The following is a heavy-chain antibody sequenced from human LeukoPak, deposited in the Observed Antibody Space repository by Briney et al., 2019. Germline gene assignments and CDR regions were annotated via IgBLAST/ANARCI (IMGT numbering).Heavy chain of an antibody. D-gene: IGHD3-3*01. J-gene: IGHJ4*02. CDR1: GFTFSDYY. CDR2: ISSSGSTI. V-gene: IGHV3-11*04. CDR3: AREMFWSGYFANLHFDY. Sequence: GGSLRLSCAASGFTFSDYYMSWVRQAPGKGLEWGSYISSSGSTIYYADSVKGRFTISRDNAKNSLFLQMNSLRAEDTAVYYCAREMFWSGYFANLHFDYWGQGALVTVSS.